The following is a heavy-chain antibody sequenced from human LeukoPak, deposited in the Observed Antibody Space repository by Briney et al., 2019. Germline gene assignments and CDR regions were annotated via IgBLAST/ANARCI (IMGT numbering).Heavy chain of an antibody. Sequence: DSVKGRFTISRDNSKNTLYLQMNSLRAEDTAVYYCARDEAVVPAAMGDYWGQGTLVTVSS. D-gene: IGHD2-2*01. J-gene: IGHJ4*02. V-gene: IGHV3-30*01. CDR3: ARDEAVVPAAMGDY.